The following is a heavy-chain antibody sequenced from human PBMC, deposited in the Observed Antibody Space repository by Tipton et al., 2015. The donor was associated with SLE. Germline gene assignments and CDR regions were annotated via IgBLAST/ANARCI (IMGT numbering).Heavy chain of an antibody. V-gene: IGHV4-30-4*08. D-gene: IGHD2-21*02. CDR3: ARDLHGVTPLGY. CDR1: GGSISSGGYY. J-gene: IGHJ4*02. CDR2: IYYSGST. Sequence: TLSLTCTVSGGSISSGGYYWSWIRQHPGKGLEWIGYIYYSGSTYYNPSLKSRVTISVDTSKNQFSLKLSSVTAADTAVYYCARDLHGVTPLGYWGQGTLVTVSS.